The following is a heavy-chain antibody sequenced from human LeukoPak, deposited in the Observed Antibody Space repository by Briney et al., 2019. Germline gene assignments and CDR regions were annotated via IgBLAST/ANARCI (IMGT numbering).Heavy chain of an antibody. V-gene: IGHV3-11*06. Sequence: GGSLRLSCAASGFTVSDYYMNWIRQAPGKGLEWVSYIDRSGTYTNYADSVKGRFTISRDNAKNSLYLQMNSLRAEDTAVYYCARDLTVGPIFADYWGQGTLVTVSS. CDR3: ARDLTVGPIFADY. D-gene: IGHD1-26*01. J-gene: IGHJ4*02. CDR2: IDRSGTYT. CDR1: GFTVSDYY.